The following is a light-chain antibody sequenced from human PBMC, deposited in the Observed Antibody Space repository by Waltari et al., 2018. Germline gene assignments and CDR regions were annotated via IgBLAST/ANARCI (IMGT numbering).Light chain of an antibody. Sequence: EIVLTQSPGTLSLSRGERATLSCRASQTVRTTYLAWYQQKPGQAPTLLIYGASSRATGIPDRFSGSGSGTDFSLTISSLEPEDFAVYYCQQYDISPLTFGGGTKVETK. V-gene: IGKV3-20*01. J-gene: IGKJ4*01. CDR1: QTVRTTY. CDR3: QQYDISPLT. CDR2: GAS.